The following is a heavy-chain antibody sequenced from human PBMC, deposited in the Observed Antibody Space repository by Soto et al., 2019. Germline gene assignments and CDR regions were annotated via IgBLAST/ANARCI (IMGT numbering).Heavy chain of an antibody. J-gene: IGHJ4*02. Sequence: QVQLVESGGGVVQPGRSLRLSCAASGFTFSSYAMHWVRQAPGKGLEWVAVISYDGSNKYYADSVKGRFTISRDNSKNTLYLQTTRLRAEDTAVYYCARVGVYDSSGYYYYLDHWGQGTLVNVSS. CDR2: ISYDGSNK. CDR3: ARVGVYDSSGYYYYLDH. CDR1: GFTFSSYA. V-gene: IGHV3-30-3*01. D-gene: IGHD3-22*01.